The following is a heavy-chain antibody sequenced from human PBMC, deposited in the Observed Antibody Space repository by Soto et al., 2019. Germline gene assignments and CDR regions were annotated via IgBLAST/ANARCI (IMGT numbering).Heavy chain of an antibody. V-gene: IGHV3-9*01. Sequence: ESVGGLVQPGRSLRLSCAASGFTFDDYAMHWVRQAPGKGLEWVSGISWNSGSIGYADSVKGRFTISRDNAKNSLYLQMNSLRAEDTALYYCAKDISSPKRDYYYYYMDVWGKGTTVTVSS. D-gene: IGHD6-6*01. CDR1: GFTFDDYA. CDR2: ISWNSGSI. J-gene: IGHJ6*03. CDR3: AKDISSPKRDYYYYYMDV.